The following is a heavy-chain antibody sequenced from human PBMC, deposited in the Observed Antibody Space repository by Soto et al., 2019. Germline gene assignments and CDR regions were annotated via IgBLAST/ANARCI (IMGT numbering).Heavy chain of an antibody. CDR2: ISYDGSNK. V-gene: IGHV3-30-3*01. Sequence: GSLRLSCAASGFTFSSYAMHWVRQAPGKGLEWVAVISYDGSNKYYADSVKGRFTISRDNSKNTLYLQMNSLRAEDTAVYYCARDLITIFGVVPYYYYYGMDVWGQGTTVTVSS. CDR3: ARDLITIFGVVPYYYYYGMDV. D-gene: IGHD3-3*01. J-gene: IGHJ6*02. CDR1: GFTFSSYA.